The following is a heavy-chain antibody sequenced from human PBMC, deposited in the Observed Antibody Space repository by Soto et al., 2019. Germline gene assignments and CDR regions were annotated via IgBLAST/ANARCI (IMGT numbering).Heavy chain of an antibody. Sequence: QVQLVQSGAEVKKPGASVKVSCKASGYTFTSYYMHWVRQAPGQGLEWMGIINPSGGSTSYAQKFQGRGTKTRDTSTSTVYMELSSLRSEDTAVYYCARAVLRFLGWGDYWGQGTLVTVSS. D-gene: IGHD3-3*01. CDR3: ARAVLRFLGWGDY. V-gene: IGHV1-46*01. CDR1: GYTFTSYY. CDR2: INPSGGST. J-gene: IGHJ4*02.